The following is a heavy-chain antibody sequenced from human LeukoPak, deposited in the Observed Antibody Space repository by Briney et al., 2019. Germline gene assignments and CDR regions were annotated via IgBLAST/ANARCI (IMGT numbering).Heavy chain of an antibody. Sequence: SETLSLTCTVSGGSITSYFWSWIRQPPGKGLEWIGYIYYRGSTDYNPSLKSRVTISLDTSNNQFSLRLSSVAAADTAVYYCARAVDYSQYWFDPWGQGTLVTVSS. D-gene: IGHD4-11*01. CDR1: GGSITSYF. CDR3: ARAVDYSQYWFDP. J-gene: IGHJ5*02. CDR2: IYYRGST. V-gene: IGHV4-59*01.